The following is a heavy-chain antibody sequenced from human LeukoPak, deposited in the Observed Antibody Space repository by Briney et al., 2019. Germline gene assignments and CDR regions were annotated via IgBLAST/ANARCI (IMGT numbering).Heavy chain of an antibody. J-gene: IGHJ4*02. CDR3: VRDLNPYGSGTY. Sequence: PGGSLRLSCAASGFTFSSYAMSWVRQAPGKGLEWVSSISGSGGSTYYADSVKGRFTISRDNSKNTLYLQMSSLRAEDTAVHYCVRDLNPYGSGTYWGQGTLVTVSS. CDR2: ISGSGGST. V-gene: IGHV3-23*01. CDR1: GFTFSSYA. D-gene: IGHD3-10*01.